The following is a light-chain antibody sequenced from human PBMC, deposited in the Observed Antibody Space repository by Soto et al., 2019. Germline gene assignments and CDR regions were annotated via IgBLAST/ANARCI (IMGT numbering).Light chain of an antibody. CDR2: GAS. CDR1: QSFNSIY. CDR3: QQYGSSPVT. V-gene: IGKV3-20*01. Sequence: IGLTQSAGTLSLSPGERATLSCRASQSFNSIYLAWYQQKPGQAPRLLIYGASSRATGIPDRFSGSGSGTDFTLTISRLEPEDFAVYYCQQYGSSPVTFGQGTKVDIK. J-gene: IGKJ1*01.